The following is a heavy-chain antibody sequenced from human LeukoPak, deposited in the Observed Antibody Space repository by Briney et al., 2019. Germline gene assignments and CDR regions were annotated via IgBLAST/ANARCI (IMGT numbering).Heavy chain of an antibody. CDR3: ASLHAGFCSGGACYQFDP. CDR1: GGSIITSDYF. CDR2: IYYAGNT. Sequence: SETLSLTCTVSGGSIITSDYFWAWIRQPPGKGLEWIGSIYYAGNTYYNPSLKSRLTMSVDTSKNHFSLNLNSVTAADTAVYYCASLHAGFCSGGACYQFDPWGQGTLVTVSS. V-gene: IGHV4-39*02. J-gene: IGHJ5*02. D-gene: IGHD2-15*01.